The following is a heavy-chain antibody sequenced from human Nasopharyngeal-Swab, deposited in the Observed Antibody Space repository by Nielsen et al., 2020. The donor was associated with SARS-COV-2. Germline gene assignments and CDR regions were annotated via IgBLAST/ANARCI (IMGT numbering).Heavy chain of an antibody. Sequence: VRQMPGKGLEWMGRIDPSDSYTNYSPSFQGHVTISADKSISTAYLQWSSLKASDTAMYYCARRGGTAGSDAFDIWAKGQWSPSPQ. V-gene: IGHV5-10-1*01. J-gene: IGHJ3*02. CDR3: ARRGGTAGSDAFDI. D-gene: IGHD6-13*01. CDR2: IDPSDSYT.